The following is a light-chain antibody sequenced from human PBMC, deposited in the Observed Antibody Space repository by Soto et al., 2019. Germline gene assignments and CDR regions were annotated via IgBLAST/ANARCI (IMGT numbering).Light chain of an antibody. J-gene: IGKJ4*01. CDR2: DAA. CDR1: QDIATY. Sequence: DIPMTQSPSSLAASVGDRVTLTCQASQDIATYLNWYQQKPGKAPYLLIYDAANLETGVPSWFSGSGSERHFTSTISSMQPEDFAIFFCLQYSNFPARVIVGGRTKL. V-gene: IGKV1-33*01. CDR3: LQYSNFPARVI.